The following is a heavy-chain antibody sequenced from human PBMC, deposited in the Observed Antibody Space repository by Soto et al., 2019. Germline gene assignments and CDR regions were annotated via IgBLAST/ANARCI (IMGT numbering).Heavy chain of an antibody. V-gene: IGHV4-30-4*01. CDR1: GGSISSGDYY. J-gene: IGHJ4*02. CDR2: IYYSGST. D-gene: IGHD3-10*01. Sequence: SETLSLTCTVSGGSISSGDYYWSWIRQPPGKGLEWIGYIYYSGSTYYNPSLKSRVTISVDTSKNQFSLKLSSVTAADTAVYYCDRFTYAGYFDYWGEGTLVTVYS. CDR3: DRFTYAGYFDY.